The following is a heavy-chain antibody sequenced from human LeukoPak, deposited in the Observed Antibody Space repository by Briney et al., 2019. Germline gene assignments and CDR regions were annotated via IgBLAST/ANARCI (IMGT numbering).Heavy chain of an antibody. V-gene: IGHV4-38-2*02. CDR1: GYSISSGYY. CDR3: ARDVSNPEGYNWFDP. D-gene: IGHD4-11*01. J-gene: IGHJ5*02. Sequence: SETLSLTCTVSGYSISSGYYWGWIRQPPGKGLEWIGSIYHSGSTYYNPSLKSRVTMSVDTSKNQFSLKLSSVTAADTAVYYCARDVSNPEGYNWFDPWGQGTLVTVSS. CDR2: IYHSGST.